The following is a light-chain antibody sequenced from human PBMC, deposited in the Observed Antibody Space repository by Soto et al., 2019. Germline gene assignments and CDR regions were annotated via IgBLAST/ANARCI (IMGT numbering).Light chain of an antibody. CDR2: GAS. CDR3: QEYYNWPPMNT. Sequence: ETVMTQSPATLSASPGERATLSCTASQSVSSNLAWYQQKPGQAPRLLIYGASTRATGIPARFSGSGSGTEFTLTISSLESEDFAVYYCQEYYNWPPMNTFGQGAKLEIK. CDR1: QSVSSN. J-gene: IGKJ2*01. V-gene: IGKV3-15*01.